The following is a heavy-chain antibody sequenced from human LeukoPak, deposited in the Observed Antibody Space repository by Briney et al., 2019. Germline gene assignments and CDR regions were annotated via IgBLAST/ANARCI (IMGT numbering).Heavy chain of an antibody. D-gene: IGHD5-24*01. CDR3: ARDPEMATISAFDY. CDR1: RFTFSSYA. V-gene: IGHV3-30-3*01. Sequence: GGSLRLSCAASRFTFSSYAMHWVRQAPGKGLEWVAVISYDGSNKYYADSVKGRFTISRDNSRNTLYLQMNSLRAEDTAVYYCARDPEMATISAFDYWGQGTLVTVSS. J-gene: IGHJ4*02. CDR2: ISYDGSNK.